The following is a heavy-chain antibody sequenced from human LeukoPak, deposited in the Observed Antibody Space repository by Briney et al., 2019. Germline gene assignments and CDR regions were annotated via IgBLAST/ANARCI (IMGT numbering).Heavy chain of an antibody. V-gene: IGHV1-24*01. D-gene: IGHD5-24*01. Sequence: ASVKVSCKASGYTFTSYYMHWVRQAPGKGLEWMGGFDPEDGETIYAQKFQGRVTMTEDTSTDTAYMELSSLRSEDTAVYYCATDGGRDGYNLDYWGQGTLVTVSS. CDR3: ATDGGRDGYNLDY. CDR2: FDPEDGET. CDR1: GYTFTSYY. J-gene: IGHJ4*02.